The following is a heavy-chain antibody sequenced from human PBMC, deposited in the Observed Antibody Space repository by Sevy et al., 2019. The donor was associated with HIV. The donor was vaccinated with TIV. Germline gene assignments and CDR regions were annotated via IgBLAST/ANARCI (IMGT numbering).Heavy chain of an antibody. CDR2: ISSSSSTI. J-gene: IGHJ6*02. Sequence: GGSLRLSCAASGFTFSSYSMNWVRQAPGTGLEWVSYISSSSSTIYYADSVKGRFTISRDNAKNSLYLQMNSLRDEDTAVYYCARGAAPQGYYYGMDVWGQGTTVTVSS. CDR1: GFTFSSYS. V-gene: IGHV3-48*02. CDR3: ARGAAPQGYYYGMDV. D-gene: IGHD6-6*01.